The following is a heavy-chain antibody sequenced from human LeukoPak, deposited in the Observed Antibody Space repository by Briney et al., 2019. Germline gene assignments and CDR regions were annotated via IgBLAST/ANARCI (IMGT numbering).Heavy chain of an antibody. CDR1: GFSFSAYG. CDR3: ARVVAGHVVLDY. D-gene: IGHD5-12*01. J-gene: IGHJ4*02. Sequence: GGSLRLSCAASGFSFSAYGMTWVRQAPGKGLEWVSVIISNDGTTYYADSVKGRFTISRDNSKNTLFLQMNALRVEDTAVYYCARVVAGHVVLDYWGQGTLVTVSS. CDR2: IISNDGTT. V-gene: IGHV3-23*01.